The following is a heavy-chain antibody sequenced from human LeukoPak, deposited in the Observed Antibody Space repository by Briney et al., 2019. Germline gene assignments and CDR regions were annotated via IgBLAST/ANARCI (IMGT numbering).Heavy chain of an antibody. CDR3: ASLRDYYDSSGYTYYFDY. J-gene: IGHJ4*02. Sequence: PSETLSLTCTVSGGPISSGGYYWSWIRQHPGKGLEWIGYIYYSGSTYYNPSLKSRVTISVDTSKNQFSLKLSSVTAADTAVYYCASLRDYYDSSGYTYYFDYWGQGTLVTVSS. D-gene: IGHD3-22*01. V-gene: IGHV4-31*03. CDR1: GGPISSGGYY. CDR2: IYYSGST.